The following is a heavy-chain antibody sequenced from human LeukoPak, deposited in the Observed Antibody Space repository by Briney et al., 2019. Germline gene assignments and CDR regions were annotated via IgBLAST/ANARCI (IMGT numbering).Heavy chain of an antibody. CDR1: GYSFATSW. D-gene: IGHD6-19*01. Sequence: GESLKISCKASGYSFATSWIAWVRQMPGKGLAWMGIIYPGDSDARYSPSFQGQVTISADKSISTVYLQWNSLKASDTAMYYCARRDSSAWFYFDYWGQGTLVAVSP. J-gene: IGHJ4*02. CDR3: ARRDSSAWFYFDY. CDR2: IYPGDSDA. V-gene: IGHV5-51*01.